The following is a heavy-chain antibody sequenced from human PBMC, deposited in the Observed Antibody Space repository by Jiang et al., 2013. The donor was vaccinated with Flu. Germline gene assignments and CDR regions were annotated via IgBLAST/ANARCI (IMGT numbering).Heavy chain of an antibody. J-gene: IGHJ4*02. CDR1: GYIFTSYH. CDR3: ARGYGDFDY. Sequence: QSGAEVKKPGASVKVSCKASGYIFTSYHIHWVRQAPGQGLEWMGIINPSGGSTNYAQKFQGRVTMTRDTSTSTVYMELSSLRSEDTAVYYCARGYGDFDYWGQGTLVTVVL. D-gene: IGHD1-14*01. V-gene: IGHV1-46*03. CDR2: INPSGGST.